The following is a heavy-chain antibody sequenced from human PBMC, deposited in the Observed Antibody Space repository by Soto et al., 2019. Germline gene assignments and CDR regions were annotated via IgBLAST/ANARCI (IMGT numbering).Heavy chain of an antibody. CDR2: INPNSGGT. CDR1: GYTSTGYY. V-gene: IGHV1-2*02. Sequence: ASVKVSCKASGYTSTGYYMHWVRQAPGQGLEWMGWINPNSGGTNYAQKFQGRVTMTRDTSISTAYMELSRLRSDDTAVYYCARDSVMVRGVAFDYWGQGTLVTVSS. CDR3: ARDSVMVRGVAFDY. J-gene: IGHJ4*02. D-gene: IGHD3-10*01.